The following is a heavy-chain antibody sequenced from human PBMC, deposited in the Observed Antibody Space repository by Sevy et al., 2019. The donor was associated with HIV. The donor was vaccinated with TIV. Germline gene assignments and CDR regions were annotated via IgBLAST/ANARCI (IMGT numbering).Heavy chain of an antibody. CDR2: IKEDGGPK. V-gene: IGHV3-7*01. CDR3: ARDDGNYYFHY. CDR1: GFTFRKYW. J-gene: IGHJ4*02. Sequence: GSLRLSCAASGFTFRKYWVGWVRQAPGEGVGGGANIKEDGGPKYYVDSVKGRFTISRDNAKNSLYLQMNSLRAEDTAVYFCARDDGNYYFHYWGQGTLVTVSS. D-gene: IGHD1-7*01.